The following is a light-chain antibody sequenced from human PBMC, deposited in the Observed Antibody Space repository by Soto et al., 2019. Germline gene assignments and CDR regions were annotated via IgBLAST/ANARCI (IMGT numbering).Light chain of an antibody. V-gene: IGKV2-28*01. CDR1: QVLVYSDGYNY. CDR3: MQALQSLT. Sequence: VMPESPVSMSLTLGSQSHTSCTVSQVLVYSDGYNYVDWYMQKPGQSPQLLIYLGSNRASGVPDRFSGSGSGTDFTLKISRVEAADVGVYYCMQALQSLTFGQGTRLEIK. CDR2: LGS. J-gene: IGKJ5*01.